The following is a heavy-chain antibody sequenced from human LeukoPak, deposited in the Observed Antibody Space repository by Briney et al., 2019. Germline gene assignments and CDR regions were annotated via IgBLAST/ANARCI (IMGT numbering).Heavy chain of an antibody. V-gene: IGHV1-8*03. D-gene: IGHD5-18*01. Sequence: ASVKVSCKASGYTFTSYDINWMRQATGQGLEWMGWMNPNSGNTGYAQKFQGRVTITRNTSISTAYMELSSLRSEDTAVYYCASGRGYSYGNFDYWGQGTLVTVSS. CDR3: ASGRGYSYGNFDY. CDR1: GYTFTSYD. CDR2: MNPNSGNT. J-gene: IGHJ4*02.